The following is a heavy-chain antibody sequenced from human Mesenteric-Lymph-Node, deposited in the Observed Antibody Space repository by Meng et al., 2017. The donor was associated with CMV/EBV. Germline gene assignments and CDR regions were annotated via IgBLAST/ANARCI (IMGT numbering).Heavy chain of an antibody. CDR2: ISYEGTVK. V-gene: IGHV3-30-3*01. CDR3: ARDFYYCSSPSCTSYYYYGLDV. Sequence: GESLKISCAASGFSFSNYAMHWVRQAPGKGLEWVAVISYEGTVKYYADSVKGRFTISSDNSKNTLYLQMNSLRAEDTALYYCARDFYYCSSPSCTSYYYYGLDVWGQGTTVTVSS. D-gene: IGHD2-2*01. J-gene: IGHJ6*02. CDR1: GFSFSNYA.